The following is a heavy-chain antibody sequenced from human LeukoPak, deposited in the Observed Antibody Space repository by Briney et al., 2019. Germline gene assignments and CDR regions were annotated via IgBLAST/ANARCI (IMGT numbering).Heavy chain of an antibody. V-gene: IGHV4-30-2*01. D-gene: IGHD4-23*01. Sequence: ASETLSLTCTVSGGSISSGGYYWSWIRQPPGKGLEWIGYIYHSGSTYYNPSLKSRVTISVDRSKNQFSLKLSSVTAADTAVYYCARNTPYGGTFDYWGQGTLVTVSS. CDR2: IYHSGST. CDR1: GGSISSGGYY. CDR3: ARNTPYGGTFDY. J-gene: IGHJ4*02.